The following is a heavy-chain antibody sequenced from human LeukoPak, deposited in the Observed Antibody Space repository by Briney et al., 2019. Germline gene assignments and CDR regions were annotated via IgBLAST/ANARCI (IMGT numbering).Heavy chain of an antibody. CDR1: GYSFTSYW. Sequence: GESLKISCKGSGYSFTSYWIGWGRQMPGKGLEWMGIIHHGDSDTRYSPSFQGQVTISADKSISTAYLQWSSLKASDTAIYYCARAGTYYYYHMDVWGKGTTVTVFS. D-gene: IGHD6-19*01. CDR2: IHHGDSDT. J-gene: IGHJ6*03. CDR3: ARAGTYYYYHMDV. V-gene: IGHV5-51*01.